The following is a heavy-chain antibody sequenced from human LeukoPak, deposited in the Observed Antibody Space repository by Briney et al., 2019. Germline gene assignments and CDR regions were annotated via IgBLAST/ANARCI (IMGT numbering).Heavy chain of an antibody. D-gene: IGHD3/OR15-3a*01. CDR1: GYTFTGYY. CDR2: INPNSGGT. V-gene: IGHV1-2*02. Sequence: ASVKGSCKASGYTFTGYYMHWVRQSPGQGLECMGWINPNSGGTNYAQKFQGRVTMTRDTSISTAYMELSRLRSDDTAVYYCARGIGLVYSPSFDYWGQGTLVTVSS. CDR3: ARGIGLVYSPSFDY. J-gene: IGHJ4*02.